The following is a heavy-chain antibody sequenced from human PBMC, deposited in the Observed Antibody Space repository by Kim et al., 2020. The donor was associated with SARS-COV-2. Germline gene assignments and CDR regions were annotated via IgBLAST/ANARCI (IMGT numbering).Heavy chain of an antibody. CDR1: GYTFTSYD. D-gene: IGHD6-13*01. CDR2: MNPNSGNT. V-gene: IGHV1-8*01. J-gene: IGHJ6*02. CDR3: ARGRLSSSWYNYYGMDV. Sequence: ASVKVSCKASGYTFTSYDINWVRQATGQGLEWMGWMNPNSGNTGYAQKFQGRVTMTRNTSISTAYMELSSLRSEDTAVYYCARGRLSSSWYNYYGMDVWGQGTTVTVSS.